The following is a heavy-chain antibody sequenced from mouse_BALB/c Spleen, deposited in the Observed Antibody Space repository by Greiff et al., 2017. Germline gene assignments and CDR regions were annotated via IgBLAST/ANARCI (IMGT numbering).Heavy chain of an antibody. Sequence: EVQLQESGADLVKPGASLKLSCAASGFTFSSYGMAWVRQTPDKRLEWVATISSGGSYTYYPDSVKGRFTIARDNAKNTLYLQMSSLKSEDTALYYCGRHSGRWYFDVWGAGTTVTVSS. CDR3: GRHSGRWYFDV. D-gene: IGHD1-1*01. V-gene: IGHV5-6*01. CDR2: ISSGGSYT. CDR1: GFTFSSYG. J-gene: IGHJ1*01.